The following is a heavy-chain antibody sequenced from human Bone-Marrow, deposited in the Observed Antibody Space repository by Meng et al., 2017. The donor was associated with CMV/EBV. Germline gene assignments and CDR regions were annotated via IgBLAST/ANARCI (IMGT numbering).Heavy chain of an antibody. CDR1: GDSIPNSS. D-gene: IGHD6-6*01. CDR2: IYGSGTT. Sequence: LPCPFSGDSIPNSSWHWLRQPAGKGLEWIGRIYGSGTTYYNPSLKSRVTISIDTSTNQFSLKLRTANAADTAVYYCARDAFRSSFDYWGQGNLVTVSS. J-gene: IGHJ4*02. CDR3: ARDAFRSSFDY. V-gene: IGHV4-4*07.